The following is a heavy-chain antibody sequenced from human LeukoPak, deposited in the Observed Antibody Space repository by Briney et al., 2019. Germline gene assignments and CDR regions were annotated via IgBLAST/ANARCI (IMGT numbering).Heavy chain of an antibody. J-gene: IGHJ4*02. V-gene: IGHV3-7*01. D-gene: IGHD2-15*01. CDR1: GFTFSTYW. CDR3: ASDRAYSQFDY. Sequence: GGSLRLSCAASGFTFSTYWMDWVRQAPGKGLEWVASIKEDGSDTNYVGSVRGRFTVSRDNTKNSLYLRMNSLRADDTAVYYCASDRAYSQFDYWGQGTLVTVSS. CDR2: IKEDGSDT.